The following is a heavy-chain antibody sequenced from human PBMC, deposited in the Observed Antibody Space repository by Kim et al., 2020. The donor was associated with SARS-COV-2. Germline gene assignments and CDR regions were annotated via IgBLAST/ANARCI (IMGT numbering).Heavy chain of an antibody. V-gene: IGHV1-18*01. CDR2: ISAYNGNT. D-gene: IGHD3-22*01. Sequence: ASVKVSCKASGYTFTSYGISWVRQAPGQGLEWMGWISAYNGNTNYAQKLQGRVTMTTDTSTSTAYMELRSLRSDDTAVYYCARGAGGVSGIWGISYYDSSDSNFDYWGQGTLVTVSS. CDR1: GYTFTSYG. J-gene: IGHJ4*02. CDR3: ARGAGGVSGIWGISYYDSSDSNFDY.